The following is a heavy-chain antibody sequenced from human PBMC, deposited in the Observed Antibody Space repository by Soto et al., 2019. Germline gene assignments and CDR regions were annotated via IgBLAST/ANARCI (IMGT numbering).Heavy chain of an antibody. CDR2: MNPNSGNT. Sequence: QVQLVQSGAEVKKPGASVKVSCKASGYTFTSYDINWVRQATGQGLEWMGWMNPNSGNTGYAQKFQGRVTMTRNTSISTAYMELSSLRSEVTAVYYCARDSDSYYYYGMDVWGQGTTVTVSS. CDR1: GYTFTSYD. CDR3: ARDSDSYYYYGMDV. V-gene: IGHV1-8*01. J-gene: IGHJ6*02.